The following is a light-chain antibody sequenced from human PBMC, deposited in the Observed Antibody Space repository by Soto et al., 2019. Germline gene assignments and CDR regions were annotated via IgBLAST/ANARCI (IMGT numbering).Light chain of an antibody. CDR2: AAS. V-gene: IGKV1-39*01. CDR1: QSITNY. J-gene: IGKJ1*01. CDR3: QQSYSTPRT. Sequence: DIQMTQSPSALSASVGDRVTITCRASQSITNYLNWYQHKPGQAPNLLIYAASTLQAGVPSRFRGSGSGTDFTLTISSLQPEDFATYYCQQSYSTPRTFGQGTKVDIK.